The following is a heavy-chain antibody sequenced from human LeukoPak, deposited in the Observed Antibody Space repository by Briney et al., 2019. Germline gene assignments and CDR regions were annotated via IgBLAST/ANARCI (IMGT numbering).Heavy chain of an antibody. D-gene: IGHD6-13*01. J-gene: IGHJ1*01. CDR1: GFTFSSYW. Sequence: GGSLRLSCAASGFTFSSYWMSWVRQAPGKGLEWVANIKQDGSEKYYVDSVKGRFTISRDNANDSLYLQMNSLRAEDTAVYYCARPLWQQLAVSAFQHWGQGTLATVSS. CDR3: ARPLWQQLAVSAFQH. V-gene: IGHV3-7*01. CDR2: IKQDGSEK.